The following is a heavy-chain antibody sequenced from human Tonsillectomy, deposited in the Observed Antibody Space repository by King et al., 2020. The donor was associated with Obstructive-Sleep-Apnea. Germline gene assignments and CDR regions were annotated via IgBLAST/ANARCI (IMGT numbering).Heavy chain of an antibody. CDR2: RNPNSGNT. J-gene: IGHJ3*02. Sequence: QLVQSGAEVKKPGASVKVSCKASGYTFTSYDINWVRQANGEGLEWSGWRNPNSGNTGCTQKFQGRVTMTRNTSISTAYMELSSLRCEDTAVYYCARSTTGTYDDAFDIWGQGTMVTVSS. D-gene: IGHD1-1*01. V-gene: IGHV1-8*01. CDR3: ARSTTGTYDDAFDI. CDR1: GYTFTSYD.